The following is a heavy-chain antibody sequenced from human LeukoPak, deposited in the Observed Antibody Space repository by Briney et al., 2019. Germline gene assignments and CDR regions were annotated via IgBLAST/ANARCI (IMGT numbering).Heavy chain of an antibody. D-gene: IGHD5-12*01. CDR1: GGSISSSSYY. J-gene: IGHJ4*02. V-gene: IGHV4-39*07. CDR3: ARGLKTSYLVATHG. CDR2: IYYSGST. Sequence: SETLSLTCTVSGGSISSSSYYWGWIRQPPGKGLEWIGSIYYSGSTYYNPSLKSRVTISVDTSKNQFSLKLSSVTAADTAVYYCARGLKTSYLVATHGWGQGTLVTVSS.